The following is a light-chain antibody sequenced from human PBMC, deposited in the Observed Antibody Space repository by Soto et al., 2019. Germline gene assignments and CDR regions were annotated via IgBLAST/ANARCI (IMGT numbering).Light chain of an antibody. V-gene: IGLV1-40*01. CDR1: SSNIGAGYD. J-gene: IGLJ3*02. CDR3: QSSDDGLGGGV. Sequence: QSVLTQPPSVSGAPGQRVTISCTGSSSNIGAGYDVHWYQQLPGRAPKLLIYGSSNRPSGVPDRISGSKSGTSASLAITGLQADEEADYYCQSSDDGLGGGVFGGGTKLTVL. CDR2: GSS.